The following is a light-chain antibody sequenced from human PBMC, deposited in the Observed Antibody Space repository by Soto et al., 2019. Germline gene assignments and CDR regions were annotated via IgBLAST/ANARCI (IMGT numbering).Light chain of an antibody. V-gene: IGKV3-15*01. CDR2: DAS. Sequence: EIVMTQSPAPLSVSPGERATLSCRASQSVSSNLAWYQQKPGQAPRLLISDASTRATGIPARFSGSGSGTEFTLTISTLPSEDFAVYSCQQYYNWPLYTFGQGTKLEIK. CDR1: QSVSSN. CDR3: QQYYNWPLYT. J-gene: IGKJ2*01.